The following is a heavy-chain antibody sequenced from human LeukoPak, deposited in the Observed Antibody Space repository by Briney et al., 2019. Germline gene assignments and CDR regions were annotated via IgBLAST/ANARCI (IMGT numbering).Heavy chain of an antibody. V-gene: IGHV1-69-2*01. CDR2: VDLEDGDT. Sequence: ASVKISCKASGYTFNDYYIHWVQQAPGKGLEWMGRVDLEDGDTIYAEKFQGRVTITADTSTDTAFMALSSLTSFDTAVYYCARGSRSFDWLRSYFDFWGQGTLVSVSP. J-gene: IGHJ4*02. CDR1: GYTFNDYY. CDR3: ARGSRSFDWLRSYFDF. D-gene: IGHD3-9*01.